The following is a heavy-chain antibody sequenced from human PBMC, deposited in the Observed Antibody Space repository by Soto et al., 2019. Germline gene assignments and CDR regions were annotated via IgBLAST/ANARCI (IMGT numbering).Heavy chain of an antibody. V-gene: IGHV4-39*07. CDR2: IYYSGST. CDR1: GGSISSSSYY. CDR3: AREAPSCRYCTNGVCDY. J-gene: IGHJ4*02. D-gene: IGHD2-8*01. Sequence: SETLSLTCTVSGGSISSSSYYWGWIRQPPGKGLEWIGSIYYSGSTYYNPSLKSRVTISVDTSKNQFSLKLSSVTAADTAVYYCAREAPSCRYCTNGVCDYWGQGTLVTVSS.